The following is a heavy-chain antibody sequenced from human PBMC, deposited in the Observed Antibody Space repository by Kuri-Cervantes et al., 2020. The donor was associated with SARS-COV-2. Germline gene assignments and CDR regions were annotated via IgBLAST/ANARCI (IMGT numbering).Heavy chain of an antibody. CDR2: INPSGGST. V-gene: IGHV1-46*01. J-gene: IGHJ3*02. CDR1: GYTFTSYY. Sequence: ASVKVSCKASGYTFTSYYMHWVRQAPGQGLEWMGIINPSGGSTSYAQKFQGRVTMTRDTSTSTVYMELSRLRSDDTAVYYCARRIPPYYHDSSGLDDAFDIWGQGTMVTVSS. D-gene: IGHD3-22*01. CDR3: ARRIPPYYHDSSGLDDAFDI.